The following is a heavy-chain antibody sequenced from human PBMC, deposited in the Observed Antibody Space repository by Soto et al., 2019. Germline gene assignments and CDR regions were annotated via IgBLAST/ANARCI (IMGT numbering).Heavy chain of an antibody. CDR3: ARARTNYYGRAYFDY. Sequence: SETLSLTCTVSGGSVSSGSYYWSWIRQPPGKGLEWIGYIYYSGSTNYNPSLNSRVTISVDTSKNQFSLNLSSVTAADTAVYYCARARTNYYGRAYFDYWGQGTLVTVSS. D-gene: IGHD3-22*01. CDR1: GGSVSSGSYY. CDR2: IYYSGST. V-gene: IGHV4-61*01. J-gene: IGHJ4*02.